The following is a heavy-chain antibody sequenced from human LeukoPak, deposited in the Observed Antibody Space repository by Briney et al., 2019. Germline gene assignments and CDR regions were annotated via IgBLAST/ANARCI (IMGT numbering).Heavy chain of an antibody. CDR3: AKDRSSIAGINWFDP. CDR1: GFTISSSW. Sequence: PGGSLRLSCAASGFTISSSWMHWVRQAPGKGLEWVSAISGSGGSTYYADSVKGRFTISRDNSKNTLYLQMNSLRAEDTAVYYCAKDRSSIAGINWFDPWGQGTLVTVSS. J-gene: IGHJ5*02. V-gene: IGHV3-23*01. CDR2: ISGSGGST. D-gene: IGHD6-6*01.